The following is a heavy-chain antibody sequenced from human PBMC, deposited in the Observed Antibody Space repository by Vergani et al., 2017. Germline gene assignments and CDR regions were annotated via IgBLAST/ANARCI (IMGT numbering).Heavy chain of an antibody. V-gene: IGHV5-51*03. Sequence: EVQLVQSGAEVKTPGESLKISCQGSGYSITNYWIAWVRQRPGKGLEWMGIIYACDSDVRYSPSFQGQVTMSVDKSLSTAYLQWSSLKASDTATYYCAKTHDFSSLYSSYNWFDPWGQGTQVTVSS. D-gene: IGHD3-3*01. J-gene: IGHJ5*02. CDR2: IYACDSDV. CDR1: GYSITNYW. CDR3: AKTHDFSSLYSSYNWFDP.